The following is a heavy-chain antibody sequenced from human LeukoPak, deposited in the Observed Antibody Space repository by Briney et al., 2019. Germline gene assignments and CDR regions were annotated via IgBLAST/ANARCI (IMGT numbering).Heavy chain of an antibody. CDR2: ISSSSTI. Sequence: GGSLRLSCAASGFTFSSYSMNWVRQAPGKGLEWVSYISSSSTIYYADSVKGRFTISRDNSKNTLYLQMNSLRAEDTAVYYCAKLQTDGFDYWGQGTLVTVSS. CDR1: GFTFSSYS. D-gene: IGHD1-1*01. CDR3: AKLQTDGFDY. J-gene: IGHJ4*02. V-gene: IGHV3-48*01.